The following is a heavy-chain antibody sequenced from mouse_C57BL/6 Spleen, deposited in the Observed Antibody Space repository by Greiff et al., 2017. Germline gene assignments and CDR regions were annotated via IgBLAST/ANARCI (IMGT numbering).Heavy chain of an antibody. D-gene: IGHD2-4*01. V-gene: IGHV1-82*01. J-gene: IGHJ1*03. CDR1: GYAFSRSW. Sequence: QVQLQQSGPELVKPGASVKISCKASGYAFSRSWMNWVKPRPGKGLEWIGRIYPGDGDTNYNGKFKGKATLTADKSSSTAYMQLSSLTSEDSAVYFCARPNYDYDGYFDVWGTGTTVTVSS. CDR2: IYPGDGDT. CDR3: ARPNYDYDGYFDV.